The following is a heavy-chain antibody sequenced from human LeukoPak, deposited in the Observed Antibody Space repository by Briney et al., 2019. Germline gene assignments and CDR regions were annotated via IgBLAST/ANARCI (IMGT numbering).Heavy chain of an antibody. Sequence: GGSLRLSCAASGFSVGTSYMTWVRQAPGKGLQWVSVIYSGDNTYYADSVKGRFTISRDTPKNTLYLQMNSLRAEDTAVYSCARDTGSGYCTGGRCRGAFDIWGQGTKVTVSS. CDR2: IYSGDNT. V-gene: IGHV3-53*01. CDR3: ARDTGSGYCTGGRCRGAFDI. D-gene: IGHD2-15*01. J-gene: IGHJ3*02. CDR1: GFSVGTSY.